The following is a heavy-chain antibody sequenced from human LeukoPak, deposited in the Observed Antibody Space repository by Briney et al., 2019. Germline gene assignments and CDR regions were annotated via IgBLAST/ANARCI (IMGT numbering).Heavy chain of an antibody. CDR1: GGSFSGYY. Sequence: SETLSLTCAVYGGSFSGYYWSWIRQPPGKGLEWIGEINHSGSTNYNPSLKSRVTISVDTSKNQFSLKLSSVTAADTAVYYCARVVLRYTPKSYYYGMDVWGQGTTVTVSS. CDR2: INHSGST. D-gene: IGHD3-9*01. CDR3: ARVVLRYTPKSYYYGMDV. V-gene: IGHV4-34*01. J-gene: IGHJ6*02.